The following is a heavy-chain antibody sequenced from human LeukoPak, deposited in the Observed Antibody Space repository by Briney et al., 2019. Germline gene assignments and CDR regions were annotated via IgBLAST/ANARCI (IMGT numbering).Heavy chain of an antibody. CDR3: ARRHHFGFLDS. CDR2: IKQDGSEK. V-gene: IGHV3-7*04. D-gene: IGHD3-10*01. Sequence: GGSPRLSCAASGVMFPSYWMTWVRQAPGKGLEWVANIKQDGSEKYYVDSVKGRFTISRDNAKNSVYLQMNSLRAEDTAVYYCARRHHFGFLDSWGQGTLVTVSS. J-gene: IGHJ4*02. CDR1: GVMFPSYW.